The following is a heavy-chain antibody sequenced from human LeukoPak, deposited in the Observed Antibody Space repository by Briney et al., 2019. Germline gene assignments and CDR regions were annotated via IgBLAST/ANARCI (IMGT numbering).Heavy chain of an antibody. Sequence: SETLSLTCTVSGGSISSSSYYWSWIRQPPGKGLEWIGYIYYSGSTNYNPSLKSRVTISVDTSKNQFSLKLSSVTAADTAVYYCARVGPYDFWSGYPTSYYYYYGMDVWGQGTTVTVSS. V-gene: IGHV4-61*01. CDR2: IYYSGST. D-gene: IGHD3-3*01. CDR3: ARVGPYDFWSGYPTSYYYYYGMDV. J-gene: IGHJ6*02. CDR1: GGSISSSSYY.